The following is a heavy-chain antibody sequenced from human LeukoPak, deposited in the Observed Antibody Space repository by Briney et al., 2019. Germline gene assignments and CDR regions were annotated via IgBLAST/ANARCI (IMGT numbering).Heavy chain of an antibody. CDR3: ARGRAAAGG. CDR2: INHSGST. CDR1: GGSFSGYY. V-gene: IGHV4-34*01. Sequence: PSETLSLTCAVYGGSFSGYYWTWIRQTPGKGLEWIGEINHSGSTNYSPSLKSRVTLSADTSKNQFSLKMRSVTAADTAVYYCARGRAAAGGWGQGTLVTVSS. J-gene: IGHJ4*02. D-gene: IGHD6-13*01.